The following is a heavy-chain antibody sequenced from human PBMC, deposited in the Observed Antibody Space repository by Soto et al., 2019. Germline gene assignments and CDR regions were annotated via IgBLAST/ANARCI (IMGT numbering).Heavy chain of an antibody. J-gene: IGHJ6*02. CDR2: ISSSGSTI. Sequence: PGGSLRLSCAASGFTFSSYEMNWVRQAPGKGLEWVSYISSSGSTIYYADSVKGRFTISRDNAKNSLYLQMNSLRAEDTAVYYCARDHKGGYYYYGMDVWGQGTTVTAS. CDR3: ARDHKGGYYYYGMDV. V-gene: IGHV3-48*03. CDR1: GFTFSSYE.